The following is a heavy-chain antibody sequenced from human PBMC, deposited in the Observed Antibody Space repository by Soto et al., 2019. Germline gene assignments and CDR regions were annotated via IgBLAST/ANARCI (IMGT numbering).Heavy chain of an antibody. V-gene: IGHV1-69*13. D-gene: IGHD6-19*01. CDR2: IIPIFGTA. Sequence: SVKVSCKASGGTFSSYAISWVRQAPGQRLEWMGGIIPIFGTANYAQKFQGRVTITADESTSRAYMELSSLRSEDTAVYYCAHGSGWSRNWFDPWGQGTLVTVSS. CDR1: GGTFSSYA. CDR3: AHGSGWSRNWFDP. J-gene: IGHJ5*02.